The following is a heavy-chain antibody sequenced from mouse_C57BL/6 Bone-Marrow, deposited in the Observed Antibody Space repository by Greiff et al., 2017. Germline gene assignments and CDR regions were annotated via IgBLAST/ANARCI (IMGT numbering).Heavy chain of an antibody. D-gene: IGHD2-5*01. V-gene: IGHV1-63*01. CDR3: ARYSSNYYYAMDY. CDR2: IYPGDGYT. Sequence: VPLQPSGAELVRPGTSVKMSCKASGYTFTNYWIGWAKQRPGHGLEWIGDIYPGDGYTNYNEKFKGKATLTADKSSSTAYMQFSSLTSEDSAIYYCARYSSNYYYAMDYWGQGTSVTGSS. CDR1: GYTFTNYW. J-gene: IGHJ4*01.